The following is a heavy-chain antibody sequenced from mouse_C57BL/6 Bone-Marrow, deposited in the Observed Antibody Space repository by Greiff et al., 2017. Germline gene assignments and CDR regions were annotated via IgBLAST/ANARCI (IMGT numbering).Heavy chain of an antibody. CDR1: GYTFTSYG. V-gene: IGHV1-81*01. CDR2: IYPRSGNN. J-gene: IGHJ2*01. CDR3: ARWYGDY. Sequence: QVQLKQSGAELARPGASVKLSCKASGYTFTSYGISWVKQRTGQGLEWIGEIYPRSGNNYYNEKFKGKATLTADKSSSTAYMELRSLTSEDSAVYFCARWYGDYWGQGTTLTVSS. D-gene: IGHD2-10*02.